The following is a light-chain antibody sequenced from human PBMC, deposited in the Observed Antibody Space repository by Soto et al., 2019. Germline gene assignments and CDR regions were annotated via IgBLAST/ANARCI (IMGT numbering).Light chain of an antibody. CDR2: DAS. V-gene: IGKV1-5*01. Sequence: IEMTPSPSSMCASVGNRVKMTSRASQSISSYLKWYQQKPGEAPKLLIYDASNLESGVPSRFSGSGSETQFTLTISSLQPEDFATYYCQQHYTSSWTFGQGSKVDIK. J-gene: IGKJ1*01. CDR3: QQHYTSSWT. CDR1: QSISSY.